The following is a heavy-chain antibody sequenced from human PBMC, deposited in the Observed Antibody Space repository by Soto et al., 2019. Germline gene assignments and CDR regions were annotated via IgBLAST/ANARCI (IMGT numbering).Heavy chain of an antibody. Sequence: SVKVSCKASGGTFSSYAISWVRQAPGQGLEWMGGIIPIFGTANYAQKFQGRVTITADESTSTAYMELSSLRSEDTAVYYCARAPPKAYGTNWFDPWGQGTLVTVSS. D-gene: IGHD1-1*01. CDR3: ARAPPKAYGTNWFDP. CDR2: IIPIFGTA. J-gene: IGHJ5*02. CDR1: GGTFSSYA. V-gene: IGHV1-69*13.